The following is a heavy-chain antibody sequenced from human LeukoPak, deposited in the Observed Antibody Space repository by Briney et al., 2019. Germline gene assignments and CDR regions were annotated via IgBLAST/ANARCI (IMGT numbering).Heavy chain of an antibody. V-gene: IGHV4-38-2*01. CDR1: GYSISSGYY. J-gene: IGHJ4*02. Sequence: SETLSLTCAVSGYSISSGYYWGWIRQPPGKGLEWIGSIYHSGSTYYNPSLKSRVTISVDTSKNQFSLKLSSVTAAATAVYYCARHNSPYYDFWSGYYTPDENLDYWGQGTLVTVSS. CDR3: ARHNSPYYDFWSGYYTPDENLDY. D-gene: IGHD3-3*01. CDR2: IYHSGST.